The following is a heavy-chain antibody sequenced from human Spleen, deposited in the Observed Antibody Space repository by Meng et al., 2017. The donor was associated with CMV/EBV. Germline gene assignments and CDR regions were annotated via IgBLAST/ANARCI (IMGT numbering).Heavy chain of an antibody. CDR2: ISHSGST. Sequence: SETLSLTCAVYGGSFSDYYWSWIRQSPGKGLEWIGEISHSGSTNYNPSLKSRVTISVDTSRKQFSLKLSSVAAADTAVYYCARGVNYDFWSGSPRLGMDVWGQGTTVTVSS. J-gene: IGHJ6*02. D-gene: IGHD3-3*01. CDR3: ARGVNYDFWSGSPRLGMDV. CDR1: GGSFSDYY. V-gene: IGHV4-34*01.